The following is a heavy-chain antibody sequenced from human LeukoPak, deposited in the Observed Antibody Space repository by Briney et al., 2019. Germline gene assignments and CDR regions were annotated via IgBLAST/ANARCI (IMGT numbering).Heavy chain of an antibody. CDR2: IYYSGST. Sequence: PSETLSLTCTVSGGSISSYYWSWVRQPPGKGLEWIGDIYYSGSTNYNPSLKSRVTISVDTSKNQFSLKLSSVTAADTAVYYCARASVYYYYYMDVWGKGTTVTVSS. D-gene: IGHD6-6*01. V-gene: IGHV4-59*01. J-gene: IGHJ6*03. CDR1: GGSISSYY. CDR3: ARASVYYYYYMDV.